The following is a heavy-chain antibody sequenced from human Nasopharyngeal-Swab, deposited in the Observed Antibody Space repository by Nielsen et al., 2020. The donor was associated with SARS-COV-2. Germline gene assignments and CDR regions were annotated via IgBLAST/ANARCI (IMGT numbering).Heavy chain of an antibody. CDR1: GFTFSSYW. J-gene: IGHJ6*02. CDR3: ARVGLGYNWNYFDPHYYYGMDV. V-gene: IGHV3-7*03. D-gene: IGHD1-7*01. Sequence: GESLKISCAASGFTFSSYWMSWVRQAPGKGLEWVANIKQDGSKKYYVDSVKGRFTISRDNAKNSLYLQMNSLRAEDTAVYYCARVGLGYNWNYFDPHYYYGMDVWGQGTTVTVSS. CDR2: IKQDGSKK.